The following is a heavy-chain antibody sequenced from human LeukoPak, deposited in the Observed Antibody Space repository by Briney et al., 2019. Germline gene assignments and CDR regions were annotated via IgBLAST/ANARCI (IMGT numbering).Heavy chain of an antibody. CDR2: IYYSGRT. Sequence: PSETLSLTCTVSGVSIIGHYWSWNRQPPGNGLEWIGFIYYSGRTRYNPSLHSRVTISADTSKNHLSLKLTSVTAADTAVYYCARLLDNDSSGHPDTFDIWGQGIKVTVSS. V-gene: IGHV4-59*11. CDR1: GVSIIGHY. J-gene: IGHJ3*02. CDR3: ARLLDNDSSGHPDTFDI. D-gene: IGHD3-22*01.